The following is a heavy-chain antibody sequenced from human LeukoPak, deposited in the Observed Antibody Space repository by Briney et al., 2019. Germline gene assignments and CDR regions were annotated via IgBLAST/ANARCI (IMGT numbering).Heavy chain of an antibody. CDR1: GFTFSTYG. D-gene: IGHD4-23*01. Sequence: PGGSRRLSCAASGFTFSTYGMTWVRQAPGKGLEWVSAITGSGGSTYYAASVKGRFTISRDHSKSTLYLQMNSLRAEDTAIYYCAKWDRDYGGSHYLDYWGQGTLVTVSA. V-gene: IGHV3-23*01. CDR3: AKWDRDYGGSHYLDY. J-gene: IGHJ4*02. CDR2: ITGSGGST.